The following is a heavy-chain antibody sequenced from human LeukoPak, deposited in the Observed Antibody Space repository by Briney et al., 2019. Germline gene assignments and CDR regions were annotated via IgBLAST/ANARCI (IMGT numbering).Heavy chain of an antibody. V-gene: IGHV4-59*01. D-gene: IGHD3-22*01. CDR2: ISYSGNT. J-gene: IGHJ4*02. Sequence: ASETPSLTCTVSGVSISSYYWSWIRQPPGKGLEWIGYISYSGNTNSNPSLKSRVPISVDTSKNQFSLKLSSVTAADTAVYYCARGLDYFDSSGYVDYWGQGTLVTVSS. CDR3: ARGLDYFDSSGYVDY. CDR1: GVSISSYY.